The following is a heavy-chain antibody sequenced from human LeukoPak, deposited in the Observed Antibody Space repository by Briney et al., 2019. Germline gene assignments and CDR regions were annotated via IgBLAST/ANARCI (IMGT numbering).Heavy chain of an antibody. CDR3: AKKGYAGSGTYSYYFDY. CDR2: IFSAGST. CDR1: GFTVSTNY. D-gene: IGHD3-10*01. Sequence: GGSLRLSCAASGFTVSTNYMSWVRQPPGKGLEWVSVIFSAGSTYYADSVKGRFTISRDNSKNTLYLQMDSLRAEDTALYYCAKKGYAGSGTYSYYFDYWGQGTLVTVSS. J-gene: IGHJ4*02. V-gene: IGHV3-53*01.